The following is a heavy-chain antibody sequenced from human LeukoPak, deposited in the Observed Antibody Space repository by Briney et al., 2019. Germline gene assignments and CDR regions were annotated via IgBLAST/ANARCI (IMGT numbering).Heavy chain of an antibody. CDR2: IYYSGST. D-gene: IGHD3-22*01. V-gene: IGHV4-59*01. Sequence: SETLSLTCTVSGGSISSYYWSWIRQPPGKGLEWIGYIYYSGSTNYNPSLKSRVTISVDTSKNQFSLKLSSVTAADTAVYYCARVSWTYDSSGYWPGWSDPWGQGTLVTVSS. J-gene: IGHJ5*02. CDR1: GGSISSYY. CDR3: ARVSWTYDSSGYWPGWSDP.